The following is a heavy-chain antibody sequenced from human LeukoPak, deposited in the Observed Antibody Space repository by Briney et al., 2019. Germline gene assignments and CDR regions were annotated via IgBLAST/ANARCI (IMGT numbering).Heavy chain of an antibody. CDR3: ARTNAWYYYDSSGYPDFDY. D-gene: IGHD3-22*01. Sequence: GASVKVSCKASGGTFSSYAISWVRQAPGQGLEWMGWISAYNGNTNYAQKLQGRVTMTTDTSTSTAYMELRSLRSDDTAVYYCARTNAWYYYDSSGYPDFDYWGQGTLVTVSS. V-gene: IGHV1-18*01. J-gene: IGHJ4*02. CDR1: GGTFSSYA. CDR2: ISAYNGNT.